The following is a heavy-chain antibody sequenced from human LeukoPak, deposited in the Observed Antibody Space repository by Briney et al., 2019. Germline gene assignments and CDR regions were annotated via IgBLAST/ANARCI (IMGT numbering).Heavy chain of an antibody. CDR1: GGSISSYY. CDR2: IYYSGST. Sequence: PSETLSLTCTVSGGSISSYYWSWIRQPPGKGLEWIGYIYYSGSTNYNPSLKSRVTISVDTSKNQFSLKLSSVTAADTAVYYCARSYSGYDVFDYWGQGTLVTVSS. CDR3: ARSYSGYDVFDY. D-gene: IGHD5-12*01. J-gene: IGHJ4*02. V-gene: IGHV4-59*01.